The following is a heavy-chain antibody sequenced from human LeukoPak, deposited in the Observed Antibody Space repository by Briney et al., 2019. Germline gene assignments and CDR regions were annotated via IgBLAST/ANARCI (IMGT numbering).Heavy chain of an antibody. CDR3: ARDACSGGSCYDY. CDR2: ISYDGSNK. CDR1: GFTFSSYA. J-gene: IGHJ4*02. V-gene: IGHV3-30-3*01. Sequence: PGGSLRLSCAASGFTFSSYAMHCVRQAPGKGLEWVAVISYDGSNKYYADSVKGRFTISRDNAKNSLYLQMNSLRAEDTAVYYCARDACSGGSCYDYWGQGTLVTVSS. D-gene: IGHD2-15*01.